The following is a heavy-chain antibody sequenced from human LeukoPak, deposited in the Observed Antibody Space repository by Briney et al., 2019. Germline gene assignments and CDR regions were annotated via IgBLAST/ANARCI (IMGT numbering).Heavy chain of an antibody. Sequence: PGGSLRLSCAVSGFTFSSYWMNWVRQAPGKGLEWVANMKQDGSEKNYVDSVKGRFTISRDNAKSSLFLQMNDLRAEDTAVYYCAKGGRGNGEVYWGQGTLVTVSS. V-gene: IGHV3-7*01. CDR3: AKGGRGNGEVY. J-gene: IGHJ4*02. CDR1: GFTFSSYW. CDR2: MKQDGSEK. D-gene: IGHD2-8*01.